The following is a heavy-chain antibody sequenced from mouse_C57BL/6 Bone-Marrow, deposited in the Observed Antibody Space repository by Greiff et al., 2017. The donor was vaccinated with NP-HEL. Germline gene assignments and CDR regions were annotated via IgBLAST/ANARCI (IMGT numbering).Heavy chain of an antibody. CDR3: TPLYDYPFAY. V-gene: IGHV14-4*01. J-gene: IGHJ3*01. CDR1: GFNIKDDY. CDR2: IDPENGDT. Sequence: EVQLQESGAELVRPGASVKLSCTASGFNIKDDYMHWVKQRPEQGLEWIGWIDPENGDTEYASKFQGKATITADTSSNTAYLQLSSLTSEDTAVYYCTPLYDYPFAYWGQGTLVTVSA. D-gene: IGHD2-4*01.